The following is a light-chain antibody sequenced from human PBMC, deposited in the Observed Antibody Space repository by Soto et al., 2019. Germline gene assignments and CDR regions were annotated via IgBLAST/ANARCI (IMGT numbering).Light chain of an antibody. CDR1: QSVSSN. CDR3: QRYDNWPLI. V-gene: IGKV3-15*01. J-gene: IGKJ4*01. CDR2: GAS. Sequence: EIVLTQSPGTLSLSPGERATLSCRASQSVSSNLAWYQQKPGQAPRLLIYGASTRATGIPARFSGSGSGTDFSLTIRSLQSEDFAVYYCQRYDNWPLIFGGGTKVDIK.